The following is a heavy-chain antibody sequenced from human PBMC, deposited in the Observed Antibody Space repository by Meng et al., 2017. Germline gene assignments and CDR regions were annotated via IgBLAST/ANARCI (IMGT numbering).Heavy chain of an antibody. CDR1: RYAFTSYD. D-gene: IGHD3/OR15-3a*01. CDR2: MNPHTGNT. CDR3: ARGPNRWTVFDF. Sequence: RLVHSGRDVKKPGTYEKVSCKASRYAFTSYDIHLVRQATGQGLEWMGWMNPHTGNTGYAQKFQGRVTMTRNTSIRTAYMELSSLRSEDTAVYYCARGPNRWTVFDFWGQGTLVTVSS. V-gene: IGHV1-8*01. J-gene: IGHJ4*02.